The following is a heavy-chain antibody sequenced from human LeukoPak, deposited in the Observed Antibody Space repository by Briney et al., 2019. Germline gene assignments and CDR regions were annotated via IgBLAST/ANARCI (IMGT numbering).Heavy chain of an antibody. V-gene: IGHV3-48*03. Sequence: GGSLRLSCAASGFTFSNYEMTWVRQAPGKGLEWLSYISPSGTVIYYADSVKGRFTISRDNAKNSLYLQMNSLRAEDTAVYYCARAGYYMDVWGKGTTATVSS. CDR2: ISPSGTVI. CDR3: ARAGYYMDV. J-gene: IGHJ6*03. CDR1: GFTFSNYE.